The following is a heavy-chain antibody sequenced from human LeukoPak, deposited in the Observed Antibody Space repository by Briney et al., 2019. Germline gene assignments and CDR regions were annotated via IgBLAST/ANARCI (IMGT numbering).Heavy chain of an antibody. V-gene: IGHV6-1*01. J-gene: IGHJ3*02. Sequence: SQTLSLPCAISGDRVSSNSAAWNWIRQSPSRGLEWLGRTYYRSKWYNDYAVSVKSRLTINPGTSKNRFSLQLDSVTPEDTAVYYCARGGAGGRAFDIWGQGTLVTVSS. CDR1: GDRVSSNSAA. CDR2: TYYRSKWYN. CDR3: ARGGAGGRAFDI. D-gene: IGHD2-15*01.